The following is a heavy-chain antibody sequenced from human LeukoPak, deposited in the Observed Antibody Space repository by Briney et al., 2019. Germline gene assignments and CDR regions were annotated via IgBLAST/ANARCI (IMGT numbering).Heavy chain of an antibody. J-gene: IGHJ6*02. D-gene: IGHD6-19*01. Sequence: ASVRVSYKGSGYTFTRYDMNWVGQAGGQGGEGMGWMNTNSGNTGYAQKFQGRVTITRNTSISTAYMELSSLRSEDTAVYYCARGSGWYPADYGYYYYYYGMDVWGQGTTVTVSS. CDR1: GYTFTRYD. V-gene: IGHV1-8*03. CDR2: MNTNSGNT. CDR3: ARGSGWYPADYGYYYYYYGMDV.